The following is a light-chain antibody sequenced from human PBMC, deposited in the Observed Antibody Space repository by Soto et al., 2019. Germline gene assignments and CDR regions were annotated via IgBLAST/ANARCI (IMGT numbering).Light chain of an antibody. J-gene: IGLJ3*02. CDR2: TNS. Sequence: QLVLTQPPSASGTPGQRVTISCYGSSSNIGSYAINWYQHLPGTAPKVVIFTNSNRPSGVPDRFSGSKSGTSASLAISGLQSEDEADYYCAGWDDSLNGWVFGGGTKLTVL. CDR1: SSNIGSYA. V-gene: IGLV1-44*01. CDR3: AGWDDSLNGWV.